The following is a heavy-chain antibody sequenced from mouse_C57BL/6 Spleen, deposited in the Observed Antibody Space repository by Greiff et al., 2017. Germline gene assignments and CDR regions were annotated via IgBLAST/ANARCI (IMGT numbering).Heavy chain of an antibody. Sequence: QVQLQQPGAELVKPGASVKLSCKASGYTFTSYWMHWVKQRPGQGLEWIGMIHPNSGSTNYNEKFKSKATLTVDKSSSTAYMQLSSLTSEDSAVYYCARRIYYYGSSYYYAMDYWGQGTSVTVSS. D-gene: IGHD1-1*01. CDR3: ARRIYYYGSSYYYAMDY. V-gene: IGHV1-64*01. J-gene: IGHJ4*01. CDR2: IHPNSGST. CDR1: GYTFTSYW.